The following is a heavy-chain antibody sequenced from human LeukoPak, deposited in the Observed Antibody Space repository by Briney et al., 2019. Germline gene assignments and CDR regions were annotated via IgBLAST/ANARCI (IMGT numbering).Heavy chain of an antibody. Sequence: SETLSHTCTVSGGSISSGGYYWSWIRQHPGKGLEWIGYIYYSGSTYYNPSLKSRVTISVDTSKNQFSLKLSSVTAADTAVYYCARGGITVVTRFVDYWGQGTLVTVSS. V-gene: IGHV4-31*03. J-gene: IGHJ4*02. CDR3: ARGGITVVTRFVDY. CDR2: IYYSGST. CDR1: GGSISSGGYY. D-gene: IGHD4-23*01.